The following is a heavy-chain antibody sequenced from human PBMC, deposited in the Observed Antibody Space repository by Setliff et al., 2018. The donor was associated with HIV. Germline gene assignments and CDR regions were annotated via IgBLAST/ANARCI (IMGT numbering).Heavy chain of an antibody. CDR3: ARGPGARNNEAFDI. D-gene: IGHD1-1*01. CDR2: IYSNGGT. Sequence: NPSETLSLTCAVSGGSISGYYWSWIRQPAGKGLEWIGRIYSNGGTNYSPSLKSRVTMSLDTSKNQFSLKLNSVTAADTAVYYCARGPGARNNEAFDIWGQGTMVTVSS. J-gene: IGHJ3*02. V-gene: IGHV4-4*07. CDR1: GGSISGYY.